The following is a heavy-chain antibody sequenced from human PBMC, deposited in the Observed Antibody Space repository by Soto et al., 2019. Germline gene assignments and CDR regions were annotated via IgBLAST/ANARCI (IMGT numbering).Heavy chain of an antibody. CDR2: ISYDGSNK. Sequence: QVQPVESGGGVVQPGRSLRLSCAASGFTFSSYGMHWVRQAPGKGLEWVAVISYDGSNKYYADSVKGRFTISRDNSKNTLYLQMNSLRAEDTAVYYCAKDIGVAAAGTSDYYYGMDVWGQGTTVTVSS. CDR1: GFTFSSYG. V-gene: IGHV3-30*18. CDR3: AKDIGVAAAGTSDYYYGMDV. J-gene: IGHJ6*02. D-gene: IGHD6-13*01.